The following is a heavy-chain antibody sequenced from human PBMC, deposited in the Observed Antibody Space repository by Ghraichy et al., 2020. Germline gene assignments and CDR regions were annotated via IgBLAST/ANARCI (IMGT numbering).Heavy chain of an antibody. CDR2: IWYDGSNK. CDR3: ARDFHSGDSGSPEY. V-gene: IGHV3-33*01. CDR1: GFTFSSYG. J-gene: IGHJ4*02. D-gene: IGHD1-26*01. Sequence: GESLNISCAASGFTFSSYGMHWVRQAPGKGLEWVAVIWYDGSNKYYADSVKGRFTISRDNSKNTLYLQMNSLRAEDTAVYYCARDFHSGDSGSPEYWGQGTLVTVSS.